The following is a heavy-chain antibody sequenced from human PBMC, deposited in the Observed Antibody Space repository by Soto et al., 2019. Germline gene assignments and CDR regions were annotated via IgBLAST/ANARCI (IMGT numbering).Heavy chain of an antibody. CDR1: GGTFSSYA. CDR3: ARDRPLIAAAGTIYWFDP. J-gene: IGHJ5*02. Sequence: QVQLVQSGAEVKKPGSSVKVSCKASGGTFSSYAISWVRQAPGQGLEWMGGIIPIFGTANSAQKFQGRVTITADESTSTAYMELSSLRSEDTAVYYCARDRPLIAAAGTIYWFDPWGQGTLVTVSS. D-gene: IGHD6-13*01. V-gene: IGHV1-69*12. CDR2: IIPIFGTA.